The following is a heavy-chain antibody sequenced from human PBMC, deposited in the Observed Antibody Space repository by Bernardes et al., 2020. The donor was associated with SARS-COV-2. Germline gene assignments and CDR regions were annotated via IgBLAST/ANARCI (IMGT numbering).Heavy chain of an antibody. CDR3: ALEGGSSGVIHYAMDV. J-gene: IGHJ6*02. V-gene: IGHV1-24*01. Sequence: AAVKVSCKVSGYSLSILQMFWVRQAPGKGLEWLGTFDPEYGETKYAQRFEGRVTMTEDTSTDTAYMELTSLRFEDTAVYYCALEGGSSGVIHYAMDVWGQGTTVTVSS. CDR2: FDPEYGET. D-gene: IGHD3-10*01. CDR1: GYSLSILQ.